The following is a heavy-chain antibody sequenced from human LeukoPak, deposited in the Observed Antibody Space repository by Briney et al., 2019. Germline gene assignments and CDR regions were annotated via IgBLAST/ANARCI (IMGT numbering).Heavy chain of an antibody. Sequence: SQTLSLTCTVSGGSISSGGYYWSWIRQHPGKGLEWIGYIYYSGSTYYNPSLKSRVTISVDTSKNQFSLKLSSVTAADTAVYYCARGASLRGYDYDYWGQGTLVTVSS. CDR2: IYYSGST. CDR1: GGSISSGGYY. D-gene: IGHD5-12*01. CDR3: ARGASLRGYDYDY. J-gene: IGHJ4*02. V-gene: IGHV4-31*03.